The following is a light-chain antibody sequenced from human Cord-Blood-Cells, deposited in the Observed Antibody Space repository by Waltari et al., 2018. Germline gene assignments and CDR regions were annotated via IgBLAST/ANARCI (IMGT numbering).Light chain of an antibody. CDR2: WAS. J-gene: IGKJ3*01. CDR1: QSVLYSSNNKNY. Sequence: DIVMTQSPDSLAVSLGERATINCKSSQSVLYSSNNKNYLAWYQQKPGQPPKLLNYWASTRESGVPDRFSGSGSGTDFTLTISSLQAEDVAVYYCQQYYSTPFTFGPGTKWISN. CDR3: QQYYSTPFT. V-gene: IGKV4-1*01.